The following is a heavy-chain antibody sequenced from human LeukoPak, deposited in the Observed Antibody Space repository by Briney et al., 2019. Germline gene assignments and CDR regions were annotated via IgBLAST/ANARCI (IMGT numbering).Heavy chain of an antibody. D-gene: IGHD2-21*01. Sequence: SETLSLTCAVYGGSFSGYYWSWIRQPPGEGLEWIGEINHSGSTNYNPSLKSRVTISVDTSKNQFSLKLSSVTAADTAVYYCARAAGDRRFDYWGQGTLVTVSS. CDR2: INHSGST. J-gene: IGHJ4*02. CDR1: GGSFSGYY. CDR3: ARAAGDRRFDY. V-gene: IGHV4-34*01.